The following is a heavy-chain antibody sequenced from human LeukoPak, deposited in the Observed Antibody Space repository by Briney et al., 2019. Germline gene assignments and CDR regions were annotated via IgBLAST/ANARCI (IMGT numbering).Heavy chain of an antibody. V-gene: IGHV3-21*01. Sequence: TGGSLRLSCAASGFTFSSYSMNWVRQAPGKGLEWVSSISSSSSSYIYYADSVKGRFTISRDNAKNSLYLQMNSLRAEDTAVYYCARDTPEYYDILTGYYRGDYWGQGTLVTVSS. J-gene: IGHJ4*02. CDR1: GFTFSSYS. CDR2: ISSSSSSYI. CDR3: ARDTPEYYDILTGYYRGDY. D-gene: IGHD3-9*01.